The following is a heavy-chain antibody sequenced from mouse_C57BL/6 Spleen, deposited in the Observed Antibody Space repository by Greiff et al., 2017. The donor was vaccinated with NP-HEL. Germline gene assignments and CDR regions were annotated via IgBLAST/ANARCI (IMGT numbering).Heavy chain of an antibody. V-gene: IGHV1-64*01. CDR3: ARGVYYDYDGPGFAY. CDR2: IHPNSGST. Sequence: QVQLQQPGAELVKPGASVKLSCKASGYTFTSYWMHWVKQRPGQGLEWIGMIHPNSGSTNYNEKFKGKATLTVDKSSSTAYMQLSSLTSEDSAVYYCARGVYYDYDGPGFAYWGQGTLVTVSA. J-gene: IGHJ3*01. D-gene: IGHD2-4*01. CDR1: GYTFTSYW.